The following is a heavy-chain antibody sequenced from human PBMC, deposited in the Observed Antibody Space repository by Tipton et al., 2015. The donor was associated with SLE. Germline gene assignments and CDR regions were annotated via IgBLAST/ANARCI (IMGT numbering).Heavy chain of an antibody. CDR1: GDSISSSTYY. CDR2: IHSSGST. V-gene: IGHV4-61*01. CDR3: ANDYGGSRGYDNCFDP. J-gene: IGHJ5*02. Sequence: TLSLTCTVSGDSISSSTYYWSWIRQPPGKGLEWIAYIHSSGSTNYNPSLKSRVTISADTSKNQFSLKVSSVTAADSAVYYCANDYGGSRGYDNCFDPWGQGILVTVSS. D-gene: IGHD5-12*01.